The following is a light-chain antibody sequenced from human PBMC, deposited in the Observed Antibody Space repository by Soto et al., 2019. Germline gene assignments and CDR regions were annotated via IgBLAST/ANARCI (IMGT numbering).Light chain of an antibody. CDR3: QQYHSSSWT. Sequence: DIPMTQSPSTLSASVGDRVAITCRASQHISTWLAWYQQKPGKAPKLLIYKASSLQSGVPSRFSGSGSATEFTLTISSLQPDDFATYYCQQYHSSSWTFGQGTKVEIK. J-gene: IGKJ1*01. CDR1: QHISTW. V-gene: IGKV1-5*03. CDR2: KAS.